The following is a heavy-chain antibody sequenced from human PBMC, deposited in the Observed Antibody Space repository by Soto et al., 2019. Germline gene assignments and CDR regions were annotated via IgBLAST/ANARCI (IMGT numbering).Heavy chain of an antibody. D-gene: IGHD2-2*01. V-gene: IGHV4-38-2*01. J-gene: IGHJ3*02. CDR3: AGAYCGSTGCYLAFDI. Sequence: SETLSLTCAVSGYSISSGYYWGWIRQPPGKGLEWIGSIYHSGSTYYNPSLKSRVTISVDTSKNQFSLKLSSVTAADTAVYYCAGAYCGSTGCYLAFDIWGQGPMVTVSS. CDR2: IYHSGST. CDR1: GYSISSGYY.